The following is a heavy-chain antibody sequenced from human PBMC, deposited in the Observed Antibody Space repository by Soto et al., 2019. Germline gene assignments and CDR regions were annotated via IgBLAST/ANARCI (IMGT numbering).Heavy chain of an antibody. CDR1: GFTFDDYA. V-gene: IGHV3-9*01. D-gene: IGHD6-19*01. Sequence: GGSLRLSCAASGFTFDDYAMHWVRQAPGKGLEWVSGISWNSGSIGYADSVKGRFTISRDNAKNSLYLQMNSLRAEDTALYYCAKDTTSSGWYGLDYWGQGTLVTVSS. J-gene: IGHJ4*02. CDR2: ISWNSGSI. CDR3: AKDTTSSGWYGLDY.